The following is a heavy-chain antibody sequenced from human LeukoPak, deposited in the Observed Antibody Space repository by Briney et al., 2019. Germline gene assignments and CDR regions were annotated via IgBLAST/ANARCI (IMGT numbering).Heavy chain of an antibody. CDR1: GFTFSSYW. V-gene: IGHV3-7*01. CDR3: AKDTDELVVVRPWEPGAFDI. Sequence: GGSLRLSCAASGFTFSSYWMSWVRQAPGKGLEWVANIKQDGSDKYYADSVKGRFTISRDNSKNTLYLQMNSLRAEDTAVYYCAKDTDELVVVRPWEPGAFDIWGQGTMVTVSS. J-gene: IGHJ3*02. D-gene: IGHD3-22*01. CDR2: IKQDGSDK.